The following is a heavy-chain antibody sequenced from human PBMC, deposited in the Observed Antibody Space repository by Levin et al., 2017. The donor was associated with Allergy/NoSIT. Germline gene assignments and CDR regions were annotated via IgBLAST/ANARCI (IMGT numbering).Heavy chain of an antibody. J-gene: IGHJ4*02. V-gene: IGHV4-34*01. CDR2: INHSGST. Sequence: GSLRLSCAVYGGSFSGYYWSWIRQPPGKGLEWIGEINHSGSTNYNPSLKSRVTISVDTSKNQFSLKLSSVTAADTAVYYCARAHRIAARPIDYWGQGTLVTVSS. CDR1: GGSFSGYY. D-gene: IGHD6-6*01. CDR3: ARAHRIAARPIDY.